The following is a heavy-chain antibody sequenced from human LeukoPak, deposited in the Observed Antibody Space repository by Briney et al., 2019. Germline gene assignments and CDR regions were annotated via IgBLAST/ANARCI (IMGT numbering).Heavy chain of an antibody. Sequence: PSGTLSLTCAVYGGSFSGYYWSWIRQLPGKGLEWIGEINHSGSTNYNPSLKSRVTISVDTSKNQFSLKLSSVTAADTAVYYCARDTARRYSSSWYPLGYWGQGTLVTVSS. J-gene: IGHJ4*02. D-gene: IGHD6-13*01. CDR2: INHSGST. CDR3: ARDTARRYSSSWYPLGY. V-gene: IGHV4-34*01. CDR1: GGSFSGYY.